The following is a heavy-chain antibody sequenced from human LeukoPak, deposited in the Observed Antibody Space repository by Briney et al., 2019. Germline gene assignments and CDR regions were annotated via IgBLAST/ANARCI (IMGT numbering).Heavy chain of an antibody. D-gene: IGHD3-3*01. J-gene: IGHJ4*02. Sequence: GGSLRLSCAASGFTFSSYAFHWVRQAPGRGLDWVAVISYDGNTKYYADSVKGRFTISRDTSKNTLYPQMNSLRTDDTAVYYCARPMGDFWSGYMAVGYWGQGTLVTVSS. CDR2: ISYDGNTK. CDR3: ARPMGDFWSGYMAVGY. CDR1: GFTFSSYA. V-gene: IGHV3-30*04.